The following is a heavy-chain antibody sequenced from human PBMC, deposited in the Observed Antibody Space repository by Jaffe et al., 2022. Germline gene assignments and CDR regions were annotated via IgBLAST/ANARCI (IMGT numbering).Heavy chain of an antibody. CDR3: AKDEGLIDFGVVGDAFDI. CDR1: GFTFSSYG. CDR2: IRYDGSNK. V-gene: IGHV3-30*02. D-gene: IGHD3-3*01. J-gene: IGHJ3*02. Sequence: QVQLVESGGGVVQPGGSLRLSCAASGFTFSSYGMHWVRQAPGKGLEWVAFIRYDGSNKYYADSVKGRFTISRDNSKNTLYLQMNSLRAEDTAVYYCAKDEGLIDFGVVGDAFDIWGQGTMVTVSS.